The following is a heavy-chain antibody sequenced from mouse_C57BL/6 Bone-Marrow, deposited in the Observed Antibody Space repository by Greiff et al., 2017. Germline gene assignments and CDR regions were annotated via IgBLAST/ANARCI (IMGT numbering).Heavy chain of an antibody. D-gene: IGHD2-4*01. Sequence: QVQLQQPGAELVRPGSSVKLSCKASGYTFTSYWMDWVKQRPGQGLEWIGNIYPSDSETHYNQKFTDKATLTVDKSSSTAYMQLRSLTSEDSAVDYCARRGDYTWFAYWGQGTLVTVTA. V-gene: IGHV1-61*01. CDR2: IYPSDSET. CDR3: ARRGDYTWFAY. CDR1: GYTFTSYW. J-gene: IGHJ3*01.